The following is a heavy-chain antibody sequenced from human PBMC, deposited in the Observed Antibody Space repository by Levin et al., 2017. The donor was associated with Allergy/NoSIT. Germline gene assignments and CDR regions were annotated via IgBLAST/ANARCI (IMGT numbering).Heavy chain of an antibody. Sequence: GGSLRLSCAASGFTFSNYGIHWVRQAPGKGLEWVAVISYDGSNKYYADSVKGRFTISRDNSKNTLYLQMNSLRAEDTAVYFCARDAHLLGFGEPFFDIWGQGTMVTVSS. CDR1: GFTFSNYG. CDR3: ARDAHLLGFGEPFFDI. V-gene: IGHV3-30*03. D-gene: IGHD3-10*01. J-gene: IGHJ3*02. CDR2: ISYDGSNK.